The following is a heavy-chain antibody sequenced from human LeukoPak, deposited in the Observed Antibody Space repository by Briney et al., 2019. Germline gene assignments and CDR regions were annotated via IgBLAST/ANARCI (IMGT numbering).Heavy chain of an antibody. V-gene: IGHV3-23*01. Sequence: GGSLRLSCAASGFTFSSYAMSWVRQAPGKGLEWVSAISGSGGSTYYADSVKGRFTISRDNSKNTLYLQMNSLRAEDTAVYYCVSLTRESPPRGNRDLWSGYSDYWGQGTLVTVSS. CDR1: GFTFSSYA. CDR2: ISGSGGST. CDR3: VSLTRESPPRGNRDLWSGYSDY. D-gene: IGHD3-3*01. J-gene: IGHJ4*02.